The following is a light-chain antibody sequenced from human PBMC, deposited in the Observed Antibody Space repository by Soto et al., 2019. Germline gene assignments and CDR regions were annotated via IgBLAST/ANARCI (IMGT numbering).Light chain of an antibody. Sequence: SVLTPPPSACGSPGQPATISSTGTKSDIGVYDFVSWYQHHPGKAPRLIIYEVVQRPSGVPDRFSGSKSANTASLTVSGLQAADEADYLCKSYAGSNTYVFGSGTKVTVL. CDR2: EVV. V-gene: IGLV2-8*01. J-gene: IGLJ1*01. CDR1: KSDIGVYDF. CDR3: KSYAGSNTYV.